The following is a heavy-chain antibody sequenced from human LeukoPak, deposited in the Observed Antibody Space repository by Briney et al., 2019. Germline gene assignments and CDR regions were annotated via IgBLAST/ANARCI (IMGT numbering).Heavy chain of an antibody. CDR2: ISGSSSYI. CDR3: ARDSGSH. J-gene: IGHJ4*02. CDR1: GFSFSDYT. Sequence: GGSLRLSCAASGFSFSDYTMNWVRQAPGKGLEWVSSISGSSSYIYYADSVKGRFTISRDNAKNSLYLQMNTLRAEDTAVYYCARDSGSHWGQGTLVTVSS. V-gene: IGHV3-21*04. D-gene: IGHD1-26*01.